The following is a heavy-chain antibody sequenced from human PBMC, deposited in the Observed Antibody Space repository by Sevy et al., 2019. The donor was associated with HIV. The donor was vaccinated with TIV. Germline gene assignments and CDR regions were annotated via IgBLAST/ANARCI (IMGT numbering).Heavy chain of an antibody. D-gene: IGHD5-12*01. CDR2: ISVSGGNT. Sequence: GGSLRLSCAASGFTFSIYALTWVRQAPGRGLEWVSSISVSGGNTYYADSVKGRFTISRDNTKNTLYLQMNSLRAEDTAVYYCVRGRAMIIYDWGQGTLVTVSS. J-gene: IGHJ4*02. CDR1: GFTFSIYA. V-gene: IGHV3-23*01. CDR3: VRGRAMIIYD.